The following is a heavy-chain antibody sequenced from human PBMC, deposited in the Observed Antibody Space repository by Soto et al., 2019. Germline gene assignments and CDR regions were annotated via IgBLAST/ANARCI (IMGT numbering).Heavy chain of an antibody. Sequence: ASVQVSCKASGYTFTSYGISWGRQAPGQGLEWMGWISAYNGNTNYAQKLQGRVTMTTDTSTSTAYMELRSLRSDDTAVYYCARVGSSELERQLDYWGQGTLVTVSS. CDR3: ARVGSSELERQLDY. J-gene: IGHJ4*02. CDR1: GYTFTSYG. D-gene: IGHD1-1*01. CDR2: ISAYNGNT. V-gene: IGHV1-18*01.